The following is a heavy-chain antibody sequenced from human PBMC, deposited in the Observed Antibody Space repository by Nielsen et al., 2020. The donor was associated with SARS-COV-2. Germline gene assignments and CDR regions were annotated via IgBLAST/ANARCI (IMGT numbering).Heavy chain of an antibody. CDR2: VSAYNANT. D-gene: IGHD2-15*01. V-gene: IGHV1-18*04. J-gene: IGHJ6*03. CDR3: ARAVGSAFYYYYMDV. Sequence: ASVKVSCKASGYTFNNNGFSWVRQAPGQGLEWVGWVSAYNANTNYAQKLRGRVTMTTDTSTSTAYMELRSLRSDDTAVYYCARAVGSAFYYYYMDVWGQGTAVTVSS. CDR1: GYTFNNNG.